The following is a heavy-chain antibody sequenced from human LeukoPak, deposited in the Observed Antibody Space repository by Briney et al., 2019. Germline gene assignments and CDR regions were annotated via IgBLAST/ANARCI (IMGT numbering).Heavy chain of an antibody. Sequence: PSETLSLTCTVSGASISSYYWSWIRQPPGKGLEWIGEINHSGSTNYNPSLKSRVTISVDTSKNQFSLKLSSVTAADTAVYYCARTGTSGYSYFDYWGQGTLVTVSS. V-gene: IGHV4-34*01. CDR2: INHSGST. CDR1: GASISSYY. CDR3: ARTGTSGYSYFDY. J-gene: IGHJ4*02. D-gene: IGHD3-22*01.